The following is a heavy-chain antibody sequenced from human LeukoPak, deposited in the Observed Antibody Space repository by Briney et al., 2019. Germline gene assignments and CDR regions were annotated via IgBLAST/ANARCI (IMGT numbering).Heavy chain of an antibody. V-gene: IGHV4-39*07. CDR3: ARDGGKALTYYYDSSGFGMDV. CDR2: IYYSGST. J-gene: IGHJ6*03. CDR1: GGSISSSSYY. Sequence: SETLSLTCTVSGGSISSSSYYWGWIRQPPGKGLEWIGSIYYSGSTYYNPSLKSRVTISVDTSKNQFSLKLSSVTAADTAVYYCARDGGKALTYYYDSSGFGMDVWGKGTTVTVSS. D-gene: IGHD3-22*01.